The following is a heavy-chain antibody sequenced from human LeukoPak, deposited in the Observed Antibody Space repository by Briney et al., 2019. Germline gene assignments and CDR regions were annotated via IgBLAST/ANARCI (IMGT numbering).Heavy chain of an antibody. CDR1: EFTFSSHS. Sequence: PGGSLRLSCAASEFTFSSHSLTWVRQAPGKGLEWVSPISGSGGTTYYADSVRGRFTISRDNSKNTLYLQMNTLRAGDTAVYYCATEATYCTAACYSLSDYWGQGTLVTVSS. D-gene: IGHD2-21*02. J-gene: IGHJ4*02. CDR2: ISGSGGTT. CDR3: ATEATYCTAACYSLSDY. V-gene: IGHV3-23*01.